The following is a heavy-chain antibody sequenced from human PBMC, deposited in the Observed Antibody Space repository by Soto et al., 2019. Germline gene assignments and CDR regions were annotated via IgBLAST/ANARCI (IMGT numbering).Heavy chain of an antibody. V-gene: IGHV3-53*01. J-gene: IGHJ6*02. D-gene: IGHD5-12*01. CDR2: IYSGGST. CDR3: ARDSVVATISGYYYGMDV. Sequence: GGSLRLSCAASGFTVSSNYMSWVRQAPGKGLEWVSVIYSGGSTYYADSVKGRFTISRDNSKNTLYLQMNSLRAEDTAVYYCARDSVVATISGYYYGMDVWGQGTTVTVSS. CDR1: GFTVSSNY.